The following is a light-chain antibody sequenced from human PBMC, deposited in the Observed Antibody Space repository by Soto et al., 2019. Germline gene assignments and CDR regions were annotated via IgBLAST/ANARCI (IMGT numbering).Light chain of an antibody. V-gene: IGKV3-11*01. CDR2: DAS. J-gene: IGKJ4*01. Sequence: EIVLTQSPATLSLSPGERATLSCRASQSVSSYLAWYQQKPAQAPRLLIYDASNRATGIPARFSGSGSGTDFTLTISSPEPEDFAVYYCQQRSNWPLTFGGGTKVEIK. CDR3: QQRSNWPLT. CDR1: QSVSSY.